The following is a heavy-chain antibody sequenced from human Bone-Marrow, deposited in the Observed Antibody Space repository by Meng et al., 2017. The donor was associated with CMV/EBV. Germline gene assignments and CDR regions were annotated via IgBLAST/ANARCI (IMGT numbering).Heavy chain of an antibody. CDR1: GYSFTGYY. CDR2: INPNSGGT. J-gene: IGHJ6*02. CDR3: ARVGFGNYIPYYYYYYGMDV. V-gene: IGHV1-2*02. Sequence: ASVKVSCKASGYSFTGYYMHWVRQAPGQGLEWMGWINPNSGGTNYAQKFQGRVTITTDESTSTAYMELSSLRSEDTAVYYCARVGFGNYIPYYYYYYGMDVWGQGTTVTVSS. D-gene: IGHD4-11*01.